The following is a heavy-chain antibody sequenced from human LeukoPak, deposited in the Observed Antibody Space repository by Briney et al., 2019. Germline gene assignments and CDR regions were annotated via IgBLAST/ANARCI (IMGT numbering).Heavy chain of an antibody. V-gene: IGHV4-61*02. CDR1: GNSISSGDNY. D-gene: IGHD3-22*01. CDR2: IYTSGST. J-gene: IGHJ5*02. Sequence: PSQALSLTCTVSGNSISSGDNYWSWIRQPAGKGLEWIGRIYTSGSTNYNPSLKSRVTISVDTSKNQFSLKLSSVTAADTAVYYCAVGYYYDSSGYYSDFRFDPWGQGTLVTVSS. CDR3: AVGYYYDSSGYYSDFRFDP.